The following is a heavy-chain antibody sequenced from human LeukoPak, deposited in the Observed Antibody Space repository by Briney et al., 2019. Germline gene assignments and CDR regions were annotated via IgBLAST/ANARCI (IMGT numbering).Heavy chain of an antibody. CDR1: GFTFSSYA. V-gene: IGHV3-23*01. D-gene: IGHD1-14*01. Sequence: GGSLRLSCAASGFTFSSYAMSWVRQAPGKGLEWVSTISGNAGSTFYADSVKGRFTISRDNSKNTLYLQMNSLRAEDTAVYYCAKDRSGKPFDYWGQGTLVTVSS. CDR2: ISGNAGST. CDR3: AKDRSGKPFDY. J-gene: IGHJ4*02.